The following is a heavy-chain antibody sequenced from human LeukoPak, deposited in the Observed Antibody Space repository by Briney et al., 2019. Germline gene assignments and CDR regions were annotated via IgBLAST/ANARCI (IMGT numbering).Heavy chain of an antibody. CDR3: AREVIGGNSA. Sequence: PGGSLRLSCAASGFSFSSYDMNWVRQAPGKRQEWVSSISSSGSYIYYADSVKGRFTISKNDAKNSLYLQMNSLRAEDTAVYYCAREVIGGNSAWGQRTLVTVSS. J-gene: IGHJ4*02. CDR1: GFSFSSYD. D-gene: IGHD2-15*01. V-gene: IGHV3-21*01. CDR2: ISSSGSYI.